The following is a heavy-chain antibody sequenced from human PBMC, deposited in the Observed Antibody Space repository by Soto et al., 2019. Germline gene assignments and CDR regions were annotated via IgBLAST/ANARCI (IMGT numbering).Heavy chain of an antibody. V-gene: IGHV3-33*01. Sequence: GGSLRLSCATSGFNFSSYSMHWVRQAPGKGLEWVAVIWYDGSNKYYADSVKGRFTISRDNSKNTVHLQMNNLRAEDTAVYYCVRPKTKVTTFGMDVWGQGTTVTVSS. CDR3: VRPKTKVTTFGMDV. D-gene: IGHD4-4*01. CDR2: IWYDGSNK. CDR1: GFNFSSYS. J-gene: IGHJ6*02.